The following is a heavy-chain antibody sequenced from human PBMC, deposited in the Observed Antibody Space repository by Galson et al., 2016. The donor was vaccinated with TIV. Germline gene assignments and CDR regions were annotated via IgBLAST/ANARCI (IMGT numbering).Heavy chain of an antibody. Sequence: SLRLSCAASGFTFSSYAMYWVRQAPGKGLEWVALISHDGNDERYADSVKGRFTISGDNSTNTLYLQLNSLRPEDTAVYYCARDRAHYDSVSFYYGMDVWGQGTTVSVSS. CDR2: ISHDGNDE. D-gene: IGHD3-10*01. J-gene: IGHJ6*02. V-gene: IGHV3-30-3*01. CDR1: GFTFSSYA. CDR3: ARDRAHYDSVSFYYGMDV.